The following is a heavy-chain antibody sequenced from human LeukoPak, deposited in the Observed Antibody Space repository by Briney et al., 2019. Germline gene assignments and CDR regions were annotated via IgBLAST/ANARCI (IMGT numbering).Heavy chain of an antibody. D-gene: IGHD2-21*01. CDR2: INPNSGGT. Sequence: ASVKVSCKTSGYSFTDYYMHWVRQAPGQGLEWMGWINPNSGGTSSAQKFQGRVTMTRDTSITTVYMEVSWLTSDDTAIYYCVRADRLHGGPYLIGPWGQGTLVTVSS. CDR1: GYSFTDYY. V-gene: IGHV1-2*02. J-gene: IGHJ5*02. CDR3: VRADRLHGGPYLIGP.